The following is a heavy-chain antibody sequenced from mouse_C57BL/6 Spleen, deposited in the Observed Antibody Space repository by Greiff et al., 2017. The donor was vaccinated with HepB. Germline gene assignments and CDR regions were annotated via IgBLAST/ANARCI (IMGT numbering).Heavy chain of an antibody. D-gene: IGHD1-1*01. Sequence: QVQLQQSGAELTKPGASVKLSCKATGYTFTGYWIEWVKQRPGHGLEWIGEILPGSGSTNYNEKFKGKATFTADTSTNTAYMQLSILTTEDAAIYYCARKEDYYGSIPFAYWGQGTLVTVSP. CDR2: ILPGSGST. CDR3: ARKEDYYGSIPFAY. V-gene: IGHV1-9*01. CDR1: GYTFTGYW. J-gene: IGHJ3*01.